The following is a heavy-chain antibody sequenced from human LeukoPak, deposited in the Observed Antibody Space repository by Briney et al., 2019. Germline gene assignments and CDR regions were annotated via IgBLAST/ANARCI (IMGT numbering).Heavy chain of an antibody. V-gene: IGHV3-30*18. CDR2: ISYDGSNK. CDR1: GFTFSSYG. CDR3: AKIPLGDY. J-gene: IGHJ4*02. D-gene: IGHD7-27*01. Sequence: GGSLRLSCAASGFTFSSYGMHWVRQAPGKGLEWVAVISYDGSNKYYADSVKGRFTISRDNSKNTLYLQMNGLRAEDTAVYYCAKIPLGDYWGQGTLVTVSP.